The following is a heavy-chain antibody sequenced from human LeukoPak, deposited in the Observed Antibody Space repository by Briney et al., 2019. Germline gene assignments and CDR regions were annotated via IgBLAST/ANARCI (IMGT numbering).Heavy chain of an antibody. V-gene: IGHV1-69*13. J-gene: IGHJ6*04. CDR1: GGTFSSYA. D-gene: IGHD3-10*01. CDR2: IIPIFGTA. CDR3: ASPSMVRGVDYYYYGMDV. Sequence: SVKVSCTASGGTFSSYAISWVRQAPGQGLEWMGGIIPIFGTANYAQKFQGRVTITADESTSTVYMELSSLRSEDTAVYYCASPSMVRGVDYYYYGMDVWGKGTTVTVSS.